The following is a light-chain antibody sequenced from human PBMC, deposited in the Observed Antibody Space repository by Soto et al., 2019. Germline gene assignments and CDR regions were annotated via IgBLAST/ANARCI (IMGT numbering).Light chain of an antibody. CDR1: QSVSSD. Sequence: EIVMTQSPATLSVSPGERATLSCRASQSVSSDLAWYQQKPGQAPRLLMFGASTRETGIQARFSGSGSGTEFTLTISSLQSEDFALYYCQQYNNWTRTFGQGTKVDIK. CDR2: GAS. J-gene: IGKJ1*01. CDR3: QQYNNWTRT. V-gene: IGKV3D-15*01.